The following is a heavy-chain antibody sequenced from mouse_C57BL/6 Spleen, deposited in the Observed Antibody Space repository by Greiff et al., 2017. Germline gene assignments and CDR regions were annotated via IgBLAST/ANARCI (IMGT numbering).Heavy chain of an antibody. D-gene: IGHD1-1*01. CDR1: GFTFSDYG. V-gene: IGHV5-17*01. CDR3: ARTTGVARDWYFGV. J-gene: IGHJ1*03. CDR2: ISSGSSPI. Sequence: EVQGVESGGGLVKPGGSLKLSCAASGFTFSDYGMHWVRQAPEKGLEWVAYISSGSSPIYSADTVKGRFTISRDNAKNTLFLQMTSLRSEDTAIYYCARTTGVARDWYFGVWGTGTTVAVSS.